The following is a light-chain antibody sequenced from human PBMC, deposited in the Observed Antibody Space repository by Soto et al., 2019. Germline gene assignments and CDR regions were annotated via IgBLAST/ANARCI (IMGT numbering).Light chain of an antibody. Sequence: EIVMTQSPATLSVSPGERVTLSCRASQSVSIYLAWYQQRPGQAPRPLIYGASTRATGIPARSSASGSGTEFTLTINSLQSEDFAVYYCQQYNYWPLTFGGGTRVEI. CDR2: GAS. V-gene: IGKV3-15*01. J-gene: IGKJ4*01. CDR1: QSVSIY. CDR3: QQYNYWPLT.